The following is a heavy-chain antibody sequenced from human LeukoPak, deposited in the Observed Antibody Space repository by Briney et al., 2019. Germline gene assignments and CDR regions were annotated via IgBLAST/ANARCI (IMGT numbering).Heavy chain of an antibody. J-gene: IGHJ4*02. V-gene: IGHV3-74*01. CDR2: INSDGSST. CDR1: GFTFSTYW. CDR3: ARGGRGGNSAFDY. D-gene: IGHD4-23*01. Sequence: GGSLRLSCAASGFTFSTYWMHWVRQAPGKGLVWVSRINSDGSSTNYADSVKGRFTISRDNAKNTLYLQMNSLRAEDTAVYYCARGGRGGNSAFDYWGRGTLVTVSS.